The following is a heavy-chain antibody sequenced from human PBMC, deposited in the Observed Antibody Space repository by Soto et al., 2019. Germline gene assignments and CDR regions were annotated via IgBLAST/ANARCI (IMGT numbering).Heavy chain of an antibody. Sequence: EVQLVESGGGLVKPGGSLRLSCAASGFTFTNAWITWVRQAPGKGLEWVGRIKSKTDGGTTDYAAPVKGRFTISRDDSIYTLFLQMNSLKTEDTAVYYCTTWHPIYYGAADPDYWGQGTLVTVSS. CDR2: IKSKTDGGTT. CDR3: TTWHPIYYGAADPDY. J-gene: IGHJ4*02. D-gene: IGHD3-10*01. CDR1: GFTFTNAW. V-gene: IGHV3-15*01.